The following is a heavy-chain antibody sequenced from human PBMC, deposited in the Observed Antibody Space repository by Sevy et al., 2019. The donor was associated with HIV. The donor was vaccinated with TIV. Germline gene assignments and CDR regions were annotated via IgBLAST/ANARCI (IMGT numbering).Heavy chain of an antibody. V-gene: IGHV1-18*01. CDR2: ISGYSGNT. J-gene: IGHJ4*02. CDR1: GYTFTTNA. Sequence: ASVKVSCKASGYTFTTNAISLVRQTPGQGLEWMGWISGYSGNTNYAQHLQGRGTMTTATSTSTAYMELRCLRSDDTAVYYCARGRGYFDYWGQGTLVTVSS. CDR3: ARGRGYFDY.